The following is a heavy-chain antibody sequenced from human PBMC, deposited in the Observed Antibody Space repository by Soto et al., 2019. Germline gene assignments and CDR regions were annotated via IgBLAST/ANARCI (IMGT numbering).Heavy chain of an antibody. Sequence: QVQLVQSGAEVKKPGSSVKVSCKASGGTFSSYAISWVRQAPGQGLEWMGGIIPVFGTANYAQKFQGRVTIAAEKPTSTGYMELSSLRSENTAVYYCGRGCVVMVAAPYCHWDQENLVTVS. CDR1: GGTFSSYA. CDR3: GRGCVVMVAAPYCH. CDR2: IIPVFGTA. J-gene: IGHJ4*02. D-gene: IGHD2-15*01. V-gene: IGHV1-69*06.